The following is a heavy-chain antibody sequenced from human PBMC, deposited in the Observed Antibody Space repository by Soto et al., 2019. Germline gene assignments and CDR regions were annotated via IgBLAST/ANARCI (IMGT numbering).Heavy chain of an antibody. V-gene: IGHV1-46*01. D-gene: IGHD5-18*01. Sequence: ASVKVSCKASGYTFTSYYMHWVRQAPGQGLEWMGIINPSGGSTSYAQKFQGRVTMTRDTSTSTVYMELSSLRSEDTAVYYCARDRGGSAYSYGLFDYWGQGTLGTVA. J-gene: IGHJ4*02. CDR2: INPSGGST. CDR3: ARDRGGSAYSYGLFDY. CDR1: GYTFTSYY.